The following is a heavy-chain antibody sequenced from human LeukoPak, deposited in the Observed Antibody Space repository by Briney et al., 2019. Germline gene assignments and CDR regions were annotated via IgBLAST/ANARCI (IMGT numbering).Heavy chain of an antibody. Sequence: SETLSLTCAVYGLTFSSYYWSWIRQPPGRGLEWIGEINHSGSTNYNPSLKSRVTISVDTSNNQISLKLSFVTAADTAVYYCARVDYWGQGTLVTVSS. CDR1: GLTFSSYY. CDR2: INHSGST. J-gene: IGHJ4*02. V-gene: IGHV4-34*01. CDR3: ARVDY.